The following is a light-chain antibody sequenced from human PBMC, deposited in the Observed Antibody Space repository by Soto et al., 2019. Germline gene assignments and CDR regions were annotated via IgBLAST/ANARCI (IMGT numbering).Light chain of an antibody. CDR1: QSVGPN. V-gene: IGKV3-15*01. J-gene: IGKJ4*01. CDR2: GAS. Sequence: EIVMTQSPATLSVSPGERATLSCRASQSVGPNLAWYQQKPGQSPRLLIYGASSRATDIPARFGGSGYGTDFTLSITSLQSEDFAVYYCQQYNLWPLTFGGGTKVEIK. CDR3: QQYNLWPLT.